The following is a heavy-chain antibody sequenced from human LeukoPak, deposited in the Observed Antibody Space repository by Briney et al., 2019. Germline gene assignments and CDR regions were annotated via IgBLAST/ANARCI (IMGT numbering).Heavy chain of an antibody. V-gene: IGHV4-38-2*01. CDR3: ARYSYYIDP. CDR1: GYSLSSAYY. J-gene: IGHJ5*01. Sequence: SETLSLTCAVSGYSLSSAYYWGWIRQPPGKGLEWIGSMYHSGGTYYNPSLKSRVTISVDTSKNHFSLKLNSVSAADTAVYYCARYSYYIDPWGKGTLVIVSS. CDR2: MYHSGGT. D-gene: IGHD1-26*01.